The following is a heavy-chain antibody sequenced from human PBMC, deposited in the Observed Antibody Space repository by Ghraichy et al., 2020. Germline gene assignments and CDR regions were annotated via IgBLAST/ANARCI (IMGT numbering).Heavy chain of an antibody. CDR1: GFTFSTYR. CDR3: ATYDSSGYYPSHFDY. Sequence: GSLRLSCAASGFTFSTYRMNWVRQAPGKGLEWVSYISSSSSTIYYADSVKGRFTISRDNAKNSLYLQMNSLRDEDTAVYYCATYDSSGYYPSHFDYWGQGTLVTVSS. CDR2: ISSSSSTI. D-gene: IGHD3-22*01. V-gene: IGHV3-48*02. J-gene: IGHJ4*02.